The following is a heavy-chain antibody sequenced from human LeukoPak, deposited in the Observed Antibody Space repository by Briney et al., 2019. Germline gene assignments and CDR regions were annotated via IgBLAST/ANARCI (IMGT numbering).Heavy chain of an antibody. CDR1: GGSINSYY. CDR2: IYYSGST. J-gene: IGHJ4*02. D-gene: IGHD1-26*01. CDR3: ARVSGSYYRYFDY. Sequence: SETLSLTCTVSGGSINSYYWSWIRQPPGKGLEWIGYIYYSGSTNYNPSLKSRVTISVDTSKNQFSLKLSSVTAADTAVHYCARVSGSYYRYFDYWGQGTLVTVSS. V-gene: IGHV4-59*01.